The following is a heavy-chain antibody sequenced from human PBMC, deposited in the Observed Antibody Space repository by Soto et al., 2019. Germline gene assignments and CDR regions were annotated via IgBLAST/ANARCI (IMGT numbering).Heavy chain of an antibody. D-gene: IGHD1-26*01. V-gene: IGHV4-31*02. CDR2: IYYSGST. J-gene: IGHJ3*02. CDR3: ARDTTRDAFDI. Sequence: DLEWIGYIYYSGSTYYNPSLKSRVTISVDTSKNQFSLKLSSVTAADTAVYYCARDTTRDAFDIWGQGTMVTVSS.